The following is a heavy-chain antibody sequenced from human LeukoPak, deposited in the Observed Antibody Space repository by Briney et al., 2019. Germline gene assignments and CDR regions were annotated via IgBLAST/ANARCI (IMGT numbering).Heavy chain of an antibody. Sequence: PSETLSLTCAVYGGSFSGYYWSWIRQPPGKGLEWIGEINHSGSTNYNPSLKSRVTISVDTSKNQFSLKLSFVTAADTAVYYCARDKVVTKAFDYWGQGTLVTVSS. CDR2: INHSGST. V-gene: IGHV4-34*01. CDR1: GGSFSGYY. CDR3: ARDKVVTKAFDY. J-gene: IGHJ4*02. D-gene: IGHD2-15*01.